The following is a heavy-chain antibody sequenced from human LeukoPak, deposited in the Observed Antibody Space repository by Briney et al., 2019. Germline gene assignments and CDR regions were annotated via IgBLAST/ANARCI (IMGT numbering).Heavy chain of an antibody. CDR1: GYTFTSYD. Sequence: ASVKVSCKASGYTFTSYDINWVRQATGQGLEWMGWMNPYNDNTGYAQKFQGRVTITSNTSISTAYMELSSLRSDDTVVYYYSRAPLSNYVDYWGQGTLVTVSS. J-gene: IGHJ4*02. CDR3: SRAPLSNYVDY. D-gene: IGHD3-16*02. CDR2: MNPYNDNT. V-gene: IGHV1-8*03.